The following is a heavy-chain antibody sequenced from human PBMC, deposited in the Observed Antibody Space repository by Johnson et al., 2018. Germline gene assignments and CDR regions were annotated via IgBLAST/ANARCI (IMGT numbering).Heavy chain of an antibody. J-gene: IGHJ1*01. CDR2: FKSKADGGTT. CDR3: TTARYDDMLTGYSKGDFQH. D-gene: IGHD3-9*01. V-gene: IGHV3-15*01. Sequence: VQLVESGGGLVKPGGSLRLSCSASGFSFSNAWMSWVRQAPGKGLEWLGRFKSKADGGTTDYAAPVKGRFTILRDDSKNMLYRQMNSLKTEDTAVYYCTTARYDDMLTGYSKGDFQHWGQGTLVTVSS. CDR1: GFSFSNAW.